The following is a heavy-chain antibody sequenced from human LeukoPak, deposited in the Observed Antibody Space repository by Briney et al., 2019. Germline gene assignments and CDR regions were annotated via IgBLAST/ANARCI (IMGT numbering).Heavy chain of an antibody. V-gene: IGHV3-11*01. Sequence: PGGSLRLSCAASGFTFSDYYMSWIRRAPGEGLGWVSYISSRGSTIYYADSVKGRFTISRDNAKNSLYLQMNSLRAEDTAVYYCARVLVIPSLYMDVWGKGTTVTVSS. CDR3: ARVLVIPSLYMDV. CDR1: GFTFSDYY. D-gene: IGHD3-22*01. CDR2: ISSRGSTI. J-gene: IGHJ6*03.